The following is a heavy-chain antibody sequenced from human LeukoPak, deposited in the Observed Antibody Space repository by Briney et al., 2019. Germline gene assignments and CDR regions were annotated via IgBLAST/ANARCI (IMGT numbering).Heavy chain of an antibody. Sequence: GGSLRLSCAASGFTSSSYGMHWFRQAPGKGLEWVAVISYDGSNKYYADSVKGRFTISRDNSKNTLYLQMNSLRAEDTAVYYCARVGDYYDSSGLDYWGQGTLVTVSS. CDR2: ISYDGSNK. D-gene: IGHD3-22*01. CDR3: ARVGDYYDSSGLDY. CDR1: GFTSSSYG. V-gene: IGHV3-30*03. J-gene: IGHJ4*02.